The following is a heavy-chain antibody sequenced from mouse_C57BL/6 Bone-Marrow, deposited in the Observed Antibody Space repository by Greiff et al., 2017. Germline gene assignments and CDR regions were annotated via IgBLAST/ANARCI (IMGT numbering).Heavy chain of an antibody. D-gene: IGHD1-1*01. CDR1: GYTFTGYW. Sequence: QVQLQQSGAELMKPGASVKLSCKATGYTFTGYWIEWVKQRPGHGLEWIGEILPGSGSTNYNEKFKGKATFTADTSSNTAYMQLSSLTTEDSAIYYCAGSANYYGSSLVFDYWGQGTTLTVSS. CDR2: ILPGSGST. V-gene: IGHV1-9*01. J-gene: IGHJ2*01. CDR3: AGSANYYGSSLVFDY.